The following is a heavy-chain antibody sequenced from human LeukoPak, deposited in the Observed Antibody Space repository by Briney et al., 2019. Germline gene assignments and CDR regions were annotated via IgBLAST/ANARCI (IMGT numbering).Heavy chain of an antibody. CDR3: ARSPYDFWSGYYNPSNWFDP. D-gene: IGHD3-3*01. CDR2: IYYSGST. J-gene: IGHJ5*02. CDR1: GGSISSSSYY. Sequence: SETLSLTCTVSGGSISSSSYYWGWIRQPPGKGLEWIGSIYYSGSTNYNPSLKGRVTISVDTSKNQFSLKLSSVTAADTAVYYCARSPYDFWSGYYNPSNWFDPWGQGTLVTVSS. V-gene: IGHV4-39*07.